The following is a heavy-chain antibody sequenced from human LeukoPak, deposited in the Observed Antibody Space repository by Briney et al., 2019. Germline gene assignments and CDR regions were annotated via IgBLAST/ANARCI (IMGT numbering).Heavy chain of an antibody. V-gene: IGHV3-23*01. Sequence: GGSLRLSCAASGFILNLYAVSWVRQAPRKGLEWVSDISASGGSTYYADSVKGRFTVSRDNSKNTLYLQMSSLRADDTAVYYCAKGPRQQLVTRFDNWGQGTLLTVSS. D-gene: IGHD6-13*01. CDR1: GFILNLYA. CDR2: ISASGGST. J-gene: IGHJ4*02. CDR3: AKGPRQQLVTRFDN.